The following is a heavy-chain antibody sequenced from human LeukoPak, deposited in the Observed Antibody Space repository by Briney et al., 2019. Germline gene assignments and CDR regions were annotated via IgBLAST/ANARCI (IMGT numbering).Heavy chain of an antibody. V-gene: IGHV3-48*03. Sequence: GGSLRLSCAASGFTFSSCEMNWVRQAPGKGLEWVSYISSSGSTIYYADSVKGRFTISRDNAKNSLYLQMNSLRAEDTAVYYCARAGVAGMDVWGQGTTVTVSS. CDR2: ISSSGSTI. D-gene: IGHD2-15*01. CDR1: GFTFSSCE. J-gene: IGHJ6*02. CDR3: ARAGVAGMDV.